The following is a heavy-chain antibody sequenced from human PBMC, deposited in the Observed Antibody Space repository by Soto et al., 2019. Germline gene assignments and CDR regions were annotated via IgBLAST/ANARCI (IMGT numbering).Heavy chain of an antibody. V-gene: IGHV4-39*01. D-gene: IGHD6-19*01. Sequence: QLQLQESGPGLVKPSETLSLTCTVSGGSISSSSYYWGWIRQPPGKGLEWIGSIYYSGSTYYNPSLKSRVTISVDTSKNQFSLKLSSVTAADTAVYYCARAFTGITSEAGSFDYWGQGTLVTVSS. CDR1: GGSISSSSYY. J-gene: IGHJ4*02. CDR3: ARAFTGITSEAGSFDY. CDR2: IYYSGST.